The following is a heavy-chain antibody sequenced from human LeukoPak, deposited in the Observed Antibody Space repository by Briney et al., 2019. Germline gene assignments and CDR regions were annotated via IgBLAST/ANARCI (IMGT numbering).Heavy chain of an antibody. CDR2: IYSGNRT. Sequence: GGSLRLSCAASGFTVSNNYMTWVRQAPGKGLEWVSVIYSGNRTKYADSVKGRFIISRDNSKNTLLFQMNSLRAEDTAVYYCARAPDSSGYYYYFDYWGQGALVTVSS. CDR1: GFTVSNNY. J-gene: IGHJ4*02. D-gene: IGHD3-22*01. CDR3: ARAPDSSGYYYYFDY. V-gene: IGHV3-66*01.